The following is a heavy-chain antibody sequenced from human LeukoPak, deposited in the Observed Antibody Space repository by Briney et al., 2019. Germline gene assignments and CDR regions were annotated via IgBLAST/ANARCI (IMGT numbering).Heavy chain of an antibody. D-gene: IGHD3-22*01. J-gene: IGHJ3*02. Sequence: ASVKVSCKASGGTFSSYAISWVRQAPGQGLEWMGGISAYNGNTNYAQKLQGRVTMTTDTSTSTAYMELRSLRSDDTAVYYCARDQRRYYYDSSGPGDAFDIWGQGTMVTVSS. CDR3: ARDQRRYYYDSSGPGDAFDI. V-gene: IGHV1-18*01. CDR2: ISAYNGNT. CDR1: GGTFSSYA.